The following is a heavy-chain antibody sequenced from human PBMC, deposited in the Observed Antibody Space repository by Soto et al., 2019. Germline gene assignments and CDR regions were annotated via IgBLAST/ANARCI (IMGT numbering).Heavy chain of an antibody. D-gene: IGHD3-16*01. CDR1: GFTFSEYW. V-gene: IGHV3-7*04. Sequence: EAQLVESGGGLVQPGGSLRVSCAVSGFTFSEYWMSWVRQAPGKGLEWVAKIKQDGSEKDYVDSVKGRFTISRDNANNSLDLHLYNFRGEDTAIYYCARGGRDAYDWFDPWGQGTLVTVSS. CDR3: ARGGRDAYDWFDP. J-gene: IGHJ5*02. CDR2: IKQDGSEK.